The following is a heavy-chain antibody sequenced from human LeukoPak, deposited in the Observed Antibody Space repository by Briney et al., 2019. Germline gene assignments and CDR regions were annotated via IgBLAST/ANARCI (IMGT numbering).Heavy chain of an antibody. CDR2: ISGSGGST. D-gene: IGHD6-13*01. Sequence: GGSLRLSCAASGFTFSSYAMSWVRQAPGKGLEWFSAISGSGGSTYYADSVRGRFTISRDNSKNKLYLQMNSLRAEDTAVYYCAKDGYSSSRYSYYYYGMDVWGQGTTVTVSS. CDR3: AKDGYSSSRYSYYYYGMDV. CDR1: GFTFSSYA. V-gene: IGHV3-23*01. J-gene: IGHJ6*02.